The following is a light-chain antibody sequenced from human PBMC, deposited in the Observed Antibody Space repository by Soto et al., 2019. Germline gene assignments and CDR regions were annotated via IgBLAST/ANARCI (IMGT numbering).Light chain of an antibody. CDR1: SSDVGGYNY. CDR3: SSYTSSSTLS. V-gene: IGLV2-14*01. CDR2: EVI. J-gene: IGLJ1*01. Sequence: QSVLTQPASVSGSPGQSITISCTGTSSDVGGYNYVSWYQQHPGKAPKLVIYEVINRPSGVSDRFSGAKSGSTASLTISGLQAEDEADYYCSSYTSSSTLSFGSGTKVTVL.